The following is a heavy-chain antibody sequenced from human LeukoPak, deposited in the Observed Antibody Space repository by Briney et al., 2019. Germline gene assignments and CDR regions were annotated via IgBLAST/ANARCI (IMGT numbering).Heavy chain of an antibody. J-gene: IGHJ4*02. Sequence: GGSLRLSCAVSGSTFSSYSMNWVRQAPGKGLEWVSSISSSSSYIYYADSVKGRFTISRDNAKNSLYLQMNSLRAEDTAVYYCARVEGITIFGVVIPYFDYWGQGTLVTVSS. CDR1: GSTFSSYS. CDR3: ARVEGITIFGVVIPYFDY. D-gene: IGHD3-3*01. CDR2: ISSSSSYI. V-gene: IGHV3-21*01.